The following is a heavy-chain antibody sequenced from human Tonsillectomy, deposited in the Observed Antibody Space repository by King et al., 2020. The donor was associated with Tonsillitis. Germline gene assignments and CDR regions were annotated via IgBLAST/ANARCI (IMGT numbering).Heavy chain of an antibody. CDR1: SGSVSSDSSY. J-gene: IGHJ4*02. CDR3: AREGTRRTLDY. V-gene: IGHV4-61*03. CDR2: SYYSGSS. Sequence: QLQESGPGLVKPSETLSLTCTVSSGSVSSDSSYWSWIRQPPGKGLEWIGYSYYSGSSSYNPSLKSRVTISLDTSKHHFSLNLSSVTAADTAVYYCAREGTRRTLDYWGQGTLVTVSS. D-gene: IGHD1-14*01.